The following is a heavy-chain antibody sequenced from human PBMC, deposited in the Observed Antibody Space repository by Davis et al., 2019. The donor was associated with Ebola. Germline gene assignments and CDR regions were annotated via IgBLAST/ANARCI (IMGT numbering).Heavy chain of an antibody. CDR3: AKDFRQQLADMYGMDV. D-gene: IGHD6-13*01. J-gene: IGHJ6*04. Sequence: GGSLRLSCAASGFTFSSYSMNWVRQAPGKGLEWVSYISSSGSTIYYADSVKGRFTISRDNAKNSLYLQMNSLRAEDTAVYYCAKDFRQQLADMYGMDVWGKGTTVTVSS. CDR2: ISSSGSTI. V-gene: IGHV3-48*04. CDR1: GFTFSSYS.